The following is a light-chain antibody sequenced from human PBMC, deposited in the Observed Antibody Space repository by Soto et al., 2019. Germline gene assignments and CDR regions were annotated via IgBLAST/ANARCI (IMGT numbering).Light chain of an antibody. CDR3: QQYNNWPWWT. CDR1: QSVSSN. CDR2: GAS. V-gene: IGKV3-15*01. J-gene: IGKJ1*01. Sequence: EIVMTQSPATLSVSPGERATLSCRASQSVSSNLAWYQQKPGQAPRLLIYGASTRATGIPARFSGSGSGTEFTLTISSVQSEDFAVYYCQQYNNWPWWTFGQGTKVEIK.